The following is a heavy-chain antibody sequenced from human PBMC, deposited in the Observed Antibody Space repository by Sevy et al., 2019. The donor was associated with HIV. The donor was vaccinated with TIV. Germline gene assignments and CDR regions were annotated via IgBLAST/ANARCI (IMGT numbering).Heavy chain of an antibody. CDR3: ARDLIRGTSATYYYGMDV. Sequence: ASVKVSCKASGYTFTSYGISWVRQAPGQGLEWMGWISAYNGNTNYAQKLQGRVTMTTDTSTSTAYMELSSLRSEDTAVYYCARDLIRGTSATYYYGMDVWGQGTTVTVSS. J-gene: IGHJ6*02. CDR2: ISAYNGNT. D-gene: IGHD3-10*01. CDR1: GYTFTSYG. V-gene: IGHV1-18*01.